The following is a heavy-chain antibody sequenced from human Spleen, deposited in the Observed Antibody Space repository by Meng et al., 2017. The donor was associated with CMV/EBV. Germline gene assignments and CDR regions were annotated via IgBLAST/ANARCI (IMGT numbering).Heavy chain of an antibody. D-gene: IGHD6-6*01. CDR2: IYYTGDT. J-gene: IGHJ1*01. CDR1: GGSISTXX. CDR3: ASXXGGPNSSSLKYFQH. V-gene: IGHV4-59*13. Sequence: GSLRLSXXVSGGSISTXXWSWIXQPPGKGLEWIGYIYYTGDTNYXLSLXSRVTISVDTSKNQFSLXXXSVTAADTAXYYWASXXGGPNSSSLKYFQHWGQGTLVTVSS.